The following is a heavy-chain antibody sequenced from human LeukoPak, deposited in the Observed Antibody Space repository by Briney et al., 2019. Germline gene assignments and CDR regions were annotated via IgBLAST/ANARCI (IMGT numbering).Heavy chain of an antibody. CDR3: ARAGGQQLVPYSPDY. D-gene: IGHD6-13*01. J-gene: IGHJ4*02. CDR2: ISAYNGNT. CDR1: GYTFTSYG. V-gene: IGHV1-18*01. Sequence: ASVKVSCKASGYTFTSYGISWVRQAPGQGLEWMGWISAYNGNTNYAQKLQGRVTMTTDTSTSTAYMELRSLRSDDTAVYYCARAGGQQLVPYSPDYWGQGTLVTVSS.